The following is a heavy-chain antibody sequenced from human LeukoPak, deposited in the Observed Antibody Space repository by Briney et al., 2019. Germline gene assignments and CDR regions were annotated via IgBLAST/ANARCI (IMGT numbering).Heavy chain of an antibody. J-gene: IGHJ4*02. CDR2: ISGDAYAT. V-gene: IGHV3-43*02. CDR3: AKGRSSSGYSFDY. D-gene: IGHD3-22*01. CDR1: GFIFDDYA. Sequence: GGSLRLSCGASGFIFDDYAMHWVRQAPGKGLEWVSLISGDAYATYYGDSVKGRFTISRDNSKNSLYLQMNSLRTEDTALYYCAKGRSSSGYSFDYWGQGTLVTVSS.